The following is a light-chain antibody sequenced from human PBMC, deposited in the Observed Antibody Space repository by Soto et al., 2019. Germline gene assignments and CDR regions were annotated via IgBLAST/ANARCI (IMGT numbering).Light chain of an antibody. J-gene: IGLJ1*01. CDR3: CSYGDSYTKV. Sequence: QSALTQPRSVSGSPGQSVTISCTGTSSDVGAYNYVSWYQQYPGKAPKLMVYDVSHRPSGVPDRLAGSKSGNTASVTISGLQAEDEADYYCCSYGDSYTKVFGTGTKVTVL. CDR2: DVS. CDR1: SSDVGAYNY. V-gene: IGLV2-11*01.